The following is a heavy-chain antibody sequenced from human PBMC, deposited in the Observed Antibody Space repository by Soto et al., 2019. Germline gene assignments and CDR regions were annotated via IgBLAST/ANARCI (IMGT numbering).Heavy chain of an antibody. CDR1: GGTFSSYA. CDR3: ARDYRYYYDSSGSSAVYFYGMDV. D-gene: IGHD3-22*01. J-gene: IGHJ6*02. CDR2: ILPLFGTA. V-gene: IGHV1-69*12. Sequence: QVQLVQSGAEVKKPGSSVKVSCKASGGTFSSYAITWVRQAPGQGLEWLGGILPLFGTANYAQKFQGRVTITADESTSTAYMELSSLRSEDTAVYYCARDYRYYYDSSGSSAVYFYGMDVWGQGTTVTVSS.